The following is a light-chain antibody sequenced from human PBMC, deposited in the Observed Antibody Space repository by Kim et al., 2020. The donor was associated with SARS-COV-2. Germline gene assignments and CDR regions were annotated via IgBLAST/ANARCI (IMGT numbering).Light chain of an antibody. V-gene: IGLV1-44*01. Sequence: GQRVTISCSGGRSNIGGNTFTWYQQLPRTAPKFLIHGDHQRPSGVPDRFSASKSGTSASLAITALHSDDEADYYCAAWDDSLNGYVFGAGTKVTVL. CDR2: GDH. CDR1: RSNIGGNT. J-gene: IGLJ1*01. CDR3: AAWDDSLNGYV.